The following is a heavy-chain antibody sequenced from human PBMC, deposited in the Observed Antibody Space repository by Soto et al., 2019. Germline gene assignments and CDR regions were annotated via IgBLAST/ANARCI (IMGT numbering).Heavy chain of an antibody. J-gene: IGHJ3*02. CDR3: AVAGQNDAFDI. Sequence: AASVKVSCKASGYTFTNYGLSWVRQAPGQGLEWMGWISAYNGNTNYAQKLQGRVTMTTDTSTSTTYLELRSLRSDATAVYYCAVAGQNDAFDIWGQGTMVTVSS. V-gene: IGHV1-18*04. CDR1: GYTFTNYG. CDR2: ISAYNGNT. D-gene: IGHD6-19*01.